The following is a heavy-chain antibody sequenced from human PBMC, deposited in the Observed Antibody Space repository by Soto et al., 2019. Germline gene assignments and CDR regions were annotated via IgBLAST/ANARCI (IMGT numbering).Heavy chain of an antibody. CDR1: GYTFTSYG. CDR2: ISAYNGNT. J-gene: IGHJ6*03. D-gene: IGHD3-3*01. Sequence: ASVKVSCKASGYTFTSYGISLVRQAPGQGLEWMGWISAYNGNTNYAQKLQGRVTMTTDTSTSTAYMELRSLRSDDTAVYYCAREVDFWSGYTYYYYYMDVWGKGTTVTVSS. CDR3: AREVDFWSGYTYYYYYMDV. V-gene: IGHV1-18*01.